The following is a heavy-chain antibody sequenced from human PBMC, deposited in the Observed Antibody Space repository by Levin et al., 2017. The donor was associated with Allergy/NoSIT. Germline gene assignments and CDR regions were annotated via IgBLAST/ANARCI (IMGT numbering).Heavy chain of an antibody. V-gene: IGHV3-66*02. CDR3: ARSPKPADILTGYYYFDY. CDR2: IYSGGST. Sequence: QPGGPLRLSCAASGFTVSSNYMSWVRQAPGKGLEWVSVIYSGGSTYYADSVKGRFTISRDNSKNTLYLQMNSLRAEDTAVYYCARSPKPADILTGYYYFDYWGQGTLVTVSS. D-gene: IGHD3-9*01. J-gene: IGHJ4*02. CDR1: GFTVSSNY.